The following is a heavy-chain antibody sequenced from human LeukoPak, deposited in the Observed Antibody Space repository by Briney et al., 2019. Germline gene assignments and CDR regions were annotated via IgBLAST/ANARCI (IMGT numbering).Heavy chain of an antibody. Sequence: GGSLRLSCAASGFSFSSYSLNWVRQAAGKGLEWVSYITGSSSTINYADSVKGRFTISRDKAKNSLYLQMNSLRADDTAVYYCVRDQRSYYYNYWGQGTLVTVSS. CDR3: VRDQRSYYYNY. V-gene: IGHV3-48*01. J-gene: IGHJ4*02. D-gene: IGHD3-10*01. CDR2: ITGSSSTI. CDR1: GFSFSSYS.